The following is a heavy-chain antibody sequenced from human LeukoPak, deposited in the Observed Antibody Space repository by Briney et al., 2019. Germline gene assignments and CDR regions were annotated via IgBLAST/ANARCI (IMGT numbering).Heavy chain of an antibody. CDR2: INHSGST. J-gene: IGHJ6*03. CDR3: ARGQYGGGFYYCYYMDV. V-gene: IGHV4-34*01. D-gene: IGHD4-23*01. CDR1: GGSFSGYY. Sequence: SETLSLTCAVYGGSFSGYYWSWIRQPPGKGLEWIGEINHSGSTNYNPSLKSRVTISVDASKNQFSLKLSSVTAADTAVYYCARGQYGGGFYYCYYMDVWGKGTTVTVSS.